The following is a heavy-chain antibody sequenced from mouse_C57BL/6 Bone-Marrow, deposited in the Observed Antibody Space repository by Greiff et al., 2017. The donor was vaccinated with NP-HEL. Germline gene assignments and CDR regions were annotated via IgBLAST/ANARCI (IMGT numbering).Heavy chain of an antibody. J-gene: IGHJ3*01. CDR1: GYTFTSYW. V-gene: IGHV1-72*01. CDR3: ARGVYSNYEFAY. D-gene: IGHD2-5*01. Sequence: VQLQQPGAELMKPGASVKLSCKASGYTFTSYWMHWVKQRPGRGLEWIGRIDPNSGGTKYNEKFKSKATLTVDKPSSTAYMQLSSLTSEDSAVYYCARGVYSNYEFAYWGQGTLVTVSA. CDR2: IDPNSGGT.